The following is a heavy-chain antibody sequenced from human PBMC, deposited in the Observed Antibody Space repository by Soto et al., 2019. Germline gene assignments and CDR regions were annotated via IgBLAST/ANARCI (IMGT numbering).Heavy chain of an antibody. CDR3: ARGSTMVTYYFDY. D-gene: IGHD4-17*01. CDR2: INHSGST. CDR1: GGSFRGYY. V-gene: IGHV4-34*01. J-gene: IGHJ4*02. Sequence: SETLSLTCAVYGGSFRGYYWSWIRQTPGKGLEWIGEINHSGSTNYNPSLKSRVTISVDTSKNQFSLKLSSVTAADTAVYYCARGSTMVTYYFDYWGQGTLVTVSS.